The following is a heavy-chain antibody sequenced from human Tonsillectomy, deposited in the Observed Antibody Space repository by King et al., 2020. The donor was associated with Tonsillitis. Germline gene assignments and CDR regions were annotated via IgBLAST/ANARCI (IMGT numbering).Heavy chain of an antibody. V-gene: IGHV3-23*03. CDR1: GFDFSSYA. Sequence: VQLVESGGGLVQPGGSLRLSCAASGFDFSSYAISWVRQPPGKGLEWVSTIYSGGNTYYLDSVKGRFTISRDNSRNTVDLQMNSLRVEDAAVYYCAKSFGSGSSDYWGQGALVAVSS. CDR3: AKSFGSGSSDY. CDR2: IYSGGNT. J-gene: IGHJ4*02. D-gene: IGHD3-10*01.